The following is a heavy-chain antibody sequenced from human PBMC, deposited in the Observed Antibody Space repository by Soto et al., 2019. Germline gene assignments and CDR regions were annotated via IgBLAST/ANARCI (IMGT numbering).Heavy chain of an antibody. V-gene: IGHV1-18*01. CDR2: ISPYTDDP. J-gene: IGHJ5*02. CDR1: GNTFTNFG. D-gene: IGHD2-2*01. Sequence: QGQLVQSGVEVKKPGASVKVSCSASGNTFTNFGVTWVRQAPGQGLERMEWISPYTDDPSHAQKFQGRVTMTIDTSTSTAYSDLRSLTSDDTAVYYCASVIPGAEAWFHPWGQGTLVTVSS. CDR3: ASVIPGAEAWFHP.